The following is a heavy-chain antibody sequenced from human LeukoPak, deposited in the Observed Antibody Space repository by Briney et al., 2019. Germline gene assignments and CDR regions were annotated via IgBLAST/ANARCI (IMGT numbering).Heavy chain of an antibody. J-gene: IGHJ4*02. V-gene: IGHV4-34*01. Sequence: SETLSLTCAVYGGSFSGYYWSWIRQPPGKGLEWIGEINHSGSTNYNPSLKSRVTISVDTSKNQFSLKLSSVTAADTAVYYCAKLSIAARQGSAYWGQGTLVTVSS. CDR3: AKLSIAARQGSAY. D-gene: IGHD6-6*01. CDR1: GGSFSGYY. CDR2: INHSGST.